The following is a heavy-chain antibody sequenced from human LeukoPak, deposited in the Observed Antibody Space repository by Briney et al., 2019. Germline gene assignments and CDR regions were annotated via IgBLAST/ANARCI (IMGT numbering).Heavy chain of an antibody. J-gene: IGHJ4*02. CDR2: ISSNGGST. D-gene: IGHD4-17*01. CDR1: GFTFSSYA. CDR3: VKDLSGSTVTTKYFDY. V-gene: IGHV3-64D*06. Sequence: PGGSLRLSCSASGFTFSSYAMHWARQAPGKGLEYVSAISSNGGSTYYADSVKGRFTISRDNSKNTLYLQMSSLRAEDTAVYYCVKDLSGSTVTTKYFDYWGQGTLVTVSS.